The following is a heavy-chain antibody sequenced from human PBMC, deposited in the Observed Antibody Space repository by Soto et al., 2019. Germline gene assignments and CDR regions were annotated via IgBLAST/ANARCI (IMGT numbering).Heavy chain of an antibody. CDR3: ARVARVYYFDY. CDR2: TRNKANSYTT. V-gene: IGHV3-72*01. CDR1: GFTFSDHY. Sequence: EVQLVESGGGLVQPGGSLRLSCVASGFTFSDHYMDWVRQAPGKGLEWVGRTRNKANSYTTEYAASVKGRFTISRDESENSLYLQMNSLKTEDTAVYYCARVARVYYFDYWGQGTLVTVSS. J-gene: IGHJ4*02.